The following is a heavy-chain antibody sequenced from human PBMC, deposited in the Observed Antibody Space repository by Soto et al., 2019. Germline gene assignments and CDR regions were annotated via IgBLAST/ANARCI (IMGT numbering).Heavy chain of an antibody. Sequence: PGGSLRLSCAASGFTFSSYAMHWVRQAPGKGLEWVAVISYDGSNKYYADSVKGRFTISRDNSKNTLYLQMNSLRAEDTAVYYCARVRRGLLWFGEGLDYWGQGTLVTVSS. CDR2: ISYDGSNK. D-gene: IGHD3-10*01. CDR3: ARVRRGLLWFGEGLDY. J-gene: IGHJ4*02. CDR1: GFTFSSYA. V-gene: IGHV3-30-3*01.